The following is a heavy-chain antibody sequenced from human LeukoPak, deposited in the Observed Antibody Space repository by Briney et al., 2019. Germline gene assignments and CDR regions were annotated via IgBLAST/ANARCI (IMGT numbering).Heavy chain of an antibody. D-gene: IGHD2-2*01. J-gene: IGHJ4*02. Sequence: ASVTVSCKTSGYIFTDYYIHWVRQVPGQGLEWMGWIHPDTGGTNYAPKFQGRVTMTRDTSITTAYMELSSLTSDDTAVYYCARDTTKESTRWGQGTLVTVSS. CDR2: IHPDTGGT. CDR3: ARDTTKESTR. V-gene: IGHV1-2*02. CDR1: GYIFTDYY.